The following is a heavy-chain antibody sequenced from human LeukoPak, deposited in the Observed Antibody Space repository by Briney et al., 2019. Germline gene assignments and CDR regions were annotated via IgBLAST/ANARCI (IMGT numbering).Heavy chain of an antibody. CDR1: GFSLSTSGVG. CDR2: IYWDDDK. CDR3: AHRYSSKPSILPNWFDP. D-gene: IGHD6-19*01. Sequence: SGPTLVKPTQTLTLTCTFSGFSLSTSGVGVGWIRQPPGKALEWLALIYWDDDKRYSPSLKSRLTITKDTSKNQVVLTMTNMDPVDTATYYCAHRYSSKPSILPNWFDPWGQGTLVTVSS. V-gene: IGHV2-5*02. J-gene: IGHJ5*02.